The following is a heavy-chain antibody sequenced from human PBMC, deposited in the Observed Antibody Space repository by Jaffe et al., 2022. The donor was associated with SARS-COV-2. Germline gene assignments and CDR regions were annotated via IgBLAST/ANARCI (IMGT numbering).Heavy chain of an antibody. CDR1: GFTFSSYG. D-gene: IGHD6-13*01. Sequence: QVQLVESGGGVVQPGRSLRLSCAASGFTFSSYGMHWVRQAPGKGLEWVAVISYDGSNKYYADSVKGRFTISRDNSKNTLYLQMNSLRAEDTAVYYCAKDLSSWSLRGNYYYYYGMDVWGQGTTVTVSS. CDR2: ISYDGSNK. CDR3: AKDLSSWSLRGNYYYYYGMDV. J-gene: IGHJ6*02. V-gene: IGHV3-30*18.